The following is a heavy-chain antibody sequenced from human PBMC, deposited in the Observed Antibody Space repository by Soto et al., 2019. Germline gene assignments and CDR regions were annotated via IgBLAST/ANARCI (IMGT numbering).Heavy chain of an antibody. CDR1: GGTFSSYA. J-gene: IGHJ6*02. V-gene: IGHV1-69*13. CDR2: IIPIFGTT. CDR3: ARDAAVTTSLGSYYYYGMDV. D-gene: IGHD4-17*01. Sequence: GASVKVSFKASGGTFSSYAISWVRQAPGQGLEWMGGIIPIFGTTNYAQKFQGRVTITADESTSTAYMELSSLRSEDTAVYYCARDAAVTTSLGSYYYYGMDVWGQGTTVTVSS.